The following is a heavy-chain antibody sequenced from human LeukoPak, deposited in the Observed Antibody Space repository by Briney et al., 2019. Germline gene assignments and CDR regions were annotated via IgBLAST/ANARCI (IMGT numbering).Heavy chain of an antibody. Sequence: ASVKVSCKASGYTFITNDISWVRQAPGQGLEWMGWISAFNGNTNYAQKFQGRVTMTTDTSTNTASMELRSLRSDDTAVYYCARGNILTGYYYDAFDIWGQGTMITVSS. V-gene: IGHV1-18*04. J-gene: IGHJ3*02. CDR3: ARGNILTGYYYDAFDI. CDR1: GYTFITND. D-gene: IGHD3-9*01. CDR2: ISAFNGNT.